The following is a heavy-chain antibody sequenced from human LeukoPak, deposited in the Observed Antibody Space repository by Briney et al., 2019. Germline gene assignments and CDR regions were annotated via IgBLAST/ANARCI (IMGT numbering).Heavy chain of an antibody. V-gene: IGHV4-34*01. CDR1: GGSFIDYS. CDR2: INHSGIT. Sequence: PSETLSLTCSVSGGSFIDYSWSWIRQPPGKGLEWIGEINHSGITNYNPSLESRITMSVDTSKNQFSLKLSSVTAADTAVYYCARHRATGITMVRGVPSPLDYWGQGTPVTVSS. D-gene: IGHD3-10*01. J-gene: IGHJ4*02. CDR3: ARHRATGITMVRGVPSPLDY.